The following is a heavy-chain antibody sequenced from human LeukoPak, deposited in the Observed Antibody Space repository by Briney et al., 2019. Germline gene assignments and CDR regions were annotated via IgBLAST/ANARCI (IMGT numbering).Heavy chain of an antibody. CDR3: AIYDYVWGSYRYQMDY. D-gene: IGHD3-16*02. V-gene: IGHV1-69*13. J-gene: IGHJ4*02. CDR1: GYTFTSYG. Sequence: ASVKVSCKASGYTFTSYGISWVRQAPGQGLEWMGGIIPIFGTANYAQKFQGRVTITADESTSTAYMELSSLRSEDAAVYYCAIYDYVWGSYRYQMDYWGQGTLVTVSS. CDR2: IIPIFGTA.